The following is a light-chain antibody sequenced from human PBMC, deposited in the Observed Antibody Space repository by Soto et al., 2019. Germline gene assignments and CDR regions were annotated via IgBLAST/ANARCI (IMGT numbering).Light chain of an antibody. Sequence: DIQMTQSPSSLSASVGDRVTITCRASQSISNYLNWYQQKPGKAPKLLIYAASSLQSGVPSRFSGSGSGTDFTLTISSLQPEDCATYYCQQSYSTPWTFGQGTKVEFK. CDR2: AAS. CDR3: QQSYSTPWT. V-gene: IGKV1-39*01. CDR1: QSISNY. J-gene: IGKJ1*01.